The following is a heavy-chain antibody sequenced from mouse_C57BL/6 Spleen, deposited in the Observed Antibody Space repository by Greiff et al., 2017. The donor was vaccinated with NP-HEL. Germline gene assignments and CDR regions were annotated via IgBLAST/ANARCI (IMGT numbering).Heavy chain of an antibody. CDR1: GFTFSDYG. CDR2: ISSGSSTI. J-gene: IGHJ1*03. V-gene: IGHV5-17*01. D-gene: IGHD1-1*01. CDR3: ARPYYYGSSWGYFDV. Sequence: EVQLVESGGGLVKPGGSLKLSCAASGFTFSDYGMHWVRQAPEKGLEWVAYISSGSSTIYYADTVKGRFTISRDNAKNTLFLQMTSLRSEDTAMYYCARPYYYGSSWGYFDVWGTGTTVTVSS.